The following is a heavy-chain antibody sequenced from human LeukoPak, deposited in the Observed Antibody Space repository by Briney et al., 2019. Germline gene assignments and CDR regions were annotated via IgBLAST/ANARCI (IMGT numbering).Heavy chain of an antibody. Sequence: ASVKVSCKASGYTFTGYYMHWVRQAPGQGLEWMGWINPNSGGTNYAQKFQGRVTMTRDTSISTAYMELSRPRSDDTAVYYCARLPYSSSWYYFDYWGQGTLVTVSS. CDR1: GYTFTGYY. CDR2: INPNSGGT. CDR3: ARLPYSSSWYYFDY. V-gene: IGHV1-2*02. D-gene: IGHD6-13*01. J-gene: IGHJ4*02.